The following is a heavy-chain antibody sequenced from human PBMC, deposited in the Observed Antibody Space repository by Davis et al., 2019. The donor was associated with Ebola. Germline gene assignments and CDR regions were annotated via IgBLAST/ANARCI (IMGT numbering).Heavy chain of an antibody. CDR2: IWYDGSNK. J-gene: IGHJ4*02. Sequence: GGSLRLSCAASGFTFSSYGMHWVRQAPGKGLEWVAVIWYDGSNKYYADSVKGRFTISRDNSKNTLYLQMNSLRAEDTAVYYCARRDDFWSGYYTGIGDYWGQGTLVTVSS. V-gene: IGHV3-33*08. D-gene: IGHD3-3*01. CDR1: GFTFSSYG. CDR3: ARRDDFWSGYYTGIGDY.